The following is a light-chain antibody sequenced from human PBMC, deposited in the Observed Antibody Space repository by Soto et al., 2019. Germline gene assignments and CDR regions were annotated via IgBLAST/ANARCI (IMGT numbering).Light chain of an antibody. J-gene: IGLJ3*02. Sequence: QSVLTQPPSASGTPGQRVTISCSGSSSNIGSDAINWYQQLPGTAPKLLIYNDNQRPSGVPDRFSGSKSGTSASLAISGLQFEDEADYYCAAWDDSLNGVFGGGTQLTVL. CDR1: SSNIGSDA. V-gene: IGLV1-44*01. CDR3: AAWDDSLNGV. CDR2: NDN.